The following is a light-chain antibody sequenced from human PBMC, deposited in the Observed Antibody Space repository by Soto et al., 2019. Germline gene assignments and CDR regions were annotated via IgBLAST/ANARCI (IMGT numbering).Light chain of an antibody. J-gene: IGKJ4*01. CDR2: AAS. Sequence: EIVLAQSPVTLSLSPGERATLSCRASQSVSSNYLAWFQQKPGQAPRLLIYAASSRATGIPDRFSGSGSGTDFTLTINRLEPEDLAVYYCQQYGSSPLTFGGGTKVDI. CDR3: QQYGSSPLT. V-gene: IGKV3-20*01. CDR1: QSVSSNY.